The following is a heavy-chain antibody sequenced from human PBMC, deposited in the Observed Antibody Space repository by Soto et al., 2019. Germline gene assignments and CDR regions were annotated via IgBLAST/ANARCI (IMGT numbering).Heavy chain of an antibody. V-gene: IGHV3-13*01. Sequence: VQLVESGGGLVQPGGSLRLSCAASGFTFSSYDMHWVRQATGKGLEWVSAIGTAGDTYYPGSVKGRFTISRENAKNSLYLQMNSLRAGDTAVYYCARGLYGDYGDYFDYWGQGTLVTVSS. D-gene: IGHD4-17*01. CDR3: ARGLYGDYGDYFDY. CDR1: GFTFSSYD. CDR2: IGTAGDT. J-gene: IGHJ4*02.